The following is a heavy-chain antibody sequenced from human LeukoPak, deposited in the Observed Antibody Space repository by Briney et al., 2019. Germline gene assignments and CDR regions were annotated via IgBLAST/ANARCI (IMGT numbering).Heavy chain of an antibody. D-gene: IGHD3-10*01. CDR2: IDDSGNT. V-gene: IGHV4-59*02. CDR1: GGSVNNYF. Sequence: SETLSLTCTVSGGSVNNYFWSWIRRPPGKALEWFGYIDDSGNTDYNPSLKSQVSISIAKSKNQFFLKLSSVTAADTAMYYCARSDYYGSGSHTVFDAFDIWGQGTRVTVSS. J-gene: IGHJ3*02. CDR3: ARSDYYGSGSHTVFDAFDI.